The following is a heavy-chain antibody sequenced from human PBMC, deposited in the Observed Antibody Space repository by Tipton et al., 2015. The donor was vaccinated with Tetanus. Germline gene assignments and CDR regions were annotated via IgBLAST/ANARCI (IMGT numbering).Heavy chain of an antibody. Sequence: TLSLTCTVSGGSISSGGYYWSWIRQHPGKGLEWIGYIYYSGSTYYNPSLKSRVTISVDTSKNQFSLKLSSVTAADTAVYYCARLPRAVAEEDYYYYYGMDVWGQGTTVTVSS. V-gene: IGHV4-31*03. CDR1: GGSISSGGYY. CDR2: IYYSGST. CDR3: ARLPRAVAEEDYYYYYGMDV. J-gene: IGHJ6*02. D-gene: IGHD6-19*01.